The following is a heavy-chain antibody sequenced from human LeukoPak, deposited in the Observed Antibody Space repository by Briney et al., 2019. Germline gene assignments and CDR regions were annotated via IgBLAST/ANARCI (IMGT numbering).Heavy chain of an antibody. CDR1: GFTFSDYY. J-gene: IGHJ5*02. CDR2: ISSSSTTI. CDR3: ARRFDL. Sequence: GGSLRLSCAASGFTFSDYYMNWVRQAPGKGLEWISYISSSSTTIYYADSVKGRFTISRDNANNALYLQINSLRVEDTAVYYCARRFDLWGQGTLVTVSS. V-gene: IGHV3-48*01.